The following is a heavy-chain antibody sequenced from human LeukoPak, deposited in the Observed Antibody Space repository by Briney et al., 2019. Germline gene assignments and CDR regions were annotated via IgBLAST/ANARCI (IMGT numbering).Heavy chain of an antibody. CDR2: ITPILGIA. CDR1: GGTFSSYA. D-gene: IGHD3-3*01. J-gene: IGHJ5*02. V-gene: IGHV1-69*04. Sequence: SVKVSCKASGGTFSSYAVSWVRQAPGQGLEWMGRITPILGIANYAQKFQGRVTITADKSTSTAYMELSSLRSEDTAVYYCAKGVSITIFGVVPLGWFDPWGQGTLVTVSS. CDR3: AKGVSITIFGVVPLGWFDP.